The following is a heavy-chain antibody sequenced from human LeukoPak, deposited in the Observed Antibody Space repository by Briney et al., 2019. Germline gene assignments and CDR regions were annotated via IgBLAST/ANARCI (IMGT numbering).Heavy chain of an antibody. J-gene: IGHJ4*02. D-gene: IGHD6-6*01. Sequence: GGSLRLSCAASGFTVSSNYMSWVRQAPGKGLEWVSSISSGSSYLYYADSMKGRFTISRDNAKNSLYLQMNSLRAEDTAVYYCARDHLTYSSSSDFDYWGQGTLVTVSS. CDR2: ISSGSSYL. CDR1: GFTVSSNY. CDR3: ARDHLTYSSSSDFDY. V-gene: IGHV3-21*01.